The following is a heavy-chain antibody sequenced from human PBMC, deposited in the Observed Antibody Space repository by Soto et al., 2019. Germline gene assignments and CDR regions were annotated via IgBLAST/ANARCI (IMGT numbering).Heavy chain of an antibody. CDR3: ARDRPVITMIILVPTQHAFPI. J-gene: IGHJ3*02. CDR2: ISAYNGKT. CDR1: GYTFTSYG. V-gene: IGHV1-18*01. D-gene: IGHD3-22*01. Sequence: QVLLVQSGAEVKKPGASVKVSCKASGYTFTSYGISWVRQAPGQGLEWMGWISAYNGKTNYAQKLQGRVTMAADTSTSTAYLERRSLRSDDTSVYYCARDRPVITMIILVPTQHAFPICGQGTMVTVS.